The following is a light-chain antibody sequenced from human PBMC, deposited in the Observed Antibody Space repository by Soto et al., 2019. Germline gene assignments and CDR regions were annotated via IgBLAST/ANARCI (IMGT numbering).Light chain of an antibody. V-gene: IGKV2-30*01. Sequence: DVVMPQSPLSLPVTLGQPASISCRSSQSLLYIDGNTYLSWFQQRPGQSQRRLIYKVSILDSGVPDRFSGSGSGTDFTLKITRVEAEDVGVYYCMQGTDWPPRTFGQGNKVDIK. J-gene: IGKJ1*01. CDR1: QSLLYIDGNTY. CDR2: KVS. CDR3: MQGTDWPPRT.